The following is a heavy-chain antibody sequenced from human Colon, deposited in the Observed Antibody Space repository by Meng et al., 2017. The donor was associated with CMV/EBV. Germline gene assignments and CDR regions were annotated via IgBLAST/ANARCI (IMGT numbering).Heavy chain of an antibody. CDR3: ARITTFGVGLHGMDV. CDR2: INQDGSET. Sequence: GESLKISCAVSGFTFSRNWMTWVRQAPGKGLEWVANINQDGSETYYVDSVKGRFTISRDNARNSLYLQMNSLRVEDTAVYYCARITTFGVGLHGMDVWGQGTTATVSS. D-gene: IGHD3-3*01. CDR1: GFTFSRNW. J-gene: IGHJ6*02. V-gene: IGHV3-7*01.